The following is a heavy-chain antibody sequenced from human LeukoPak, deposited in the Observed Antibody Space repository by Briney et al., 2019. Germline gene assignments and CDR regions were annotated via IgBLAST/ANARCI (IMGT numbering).Heavy chain of an antibody. Sequence: GTLRLSCAASGFTFSSYGMNWVRQAPGKGLEWVSAISGSGGSTYYADSVKGRFTISRDNSKNTLYLQMNSLRAEDTAVYYCAKRPTYNWNYWFDPWGQGTLVTVSS. CDR1: GFTFSSYG. CDR2: ISGSGGST. V-gene: IGHV3-23*01. J-gene: IGHJ5*02. CDR3: AKRPTYNWNYWFDP. D-gene: IGHD1-7*01.